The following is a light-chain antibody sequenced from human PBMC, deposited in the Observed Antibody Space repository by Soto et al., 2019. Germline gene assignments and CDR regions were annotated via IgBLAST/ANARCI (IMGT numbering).Light chain of an antibody. V-gene: IGLV7-43*01. CDR2: STS. J-gene: IGLJ3*02. Sequence: QTVVTQEPSLTVSPGGTVTLTCASSTGAVTRGYYPNWFQQKPGQAPRVMIYSTSNKHSWTPARFSGSLLGAKAALTLSGVQPEDEAEYYCLLYYGGAWVFGGGTKLTVL. CDR1: TGAVTRGYY. CDR3: LLYYGGAWV.